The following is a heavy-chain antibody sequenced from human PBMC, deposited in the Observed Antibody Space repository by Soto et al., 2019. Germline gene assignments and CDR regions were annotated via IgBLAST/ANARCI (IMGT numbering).Heavy chain of an antibody. J-gene: IGHJ4*02. V-gene: IGHV4-4*02. Sequence: SETLSLTSAVSGGCLNSSNWWSWVRQPPGKGLEWIGEIYHSGSTNYNPSLKSRVTISVDKSKNQFSLKLSSVTAADTAVYYCARSDPGYSSGWFDYWGQGTLVTVSS. CDR3: ARSDPGYSSGWFDY. D-gene: IGHD6-19*01. CDR2: IYHSGST. CDR1: GGCLNSSNW.